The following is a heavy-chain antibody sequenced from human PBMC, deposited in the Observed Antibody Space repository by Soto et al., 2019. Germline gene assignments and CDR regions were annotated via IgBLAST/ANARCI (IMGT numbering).Heavy chain of an antibody. Sequence: ASLRLSCAASGFTVSSNYMSWVRQTPGKGLEWVSVIYSGGSTYYADSVKGRFTISRDNSKNTLYLQMNSLRAEDTAVYYCARSFRDMGRRVSPSHCFGFWGQRTLVSGSS. CDR1: GFTVSSNY. CDR2: IYSGGST. D-gene: IGHD3-10*01. V-gene: IGHV3-66*01. J-gene: IGHJ4*02. CDR3: ARSFRDMGRRVSPSHCFGF.